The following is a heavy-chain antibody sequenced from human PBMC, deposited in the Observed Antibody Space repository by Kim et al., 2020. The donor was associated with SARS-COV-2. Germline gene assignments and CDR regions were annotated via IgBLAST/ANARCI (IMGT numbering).Heavy chain of an antibody. CDR2: IRSKTDGGTT. CDR3: TTYAYGGKGF. D-gene: IGHD4-17*01. Sequence: GGSLRLSCAASGFTFSNTWMSWVRQAPGKGLEWVGLIRSKTDGGTTEYAAPVKGRFTISRDDSKNTLYLQMNSLETEDTAVYDCTTYAYGGKGFWGQGTLVTVSS. J-gene: IGHJ4*02. V-gene: IGHV3-15*01. CDR1: GFTFSNTW.